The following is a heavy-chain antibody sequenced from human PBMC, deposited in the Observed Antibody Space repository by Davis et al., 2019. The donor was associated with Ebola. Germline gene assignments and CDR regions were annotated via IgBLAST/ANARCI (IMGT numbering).Heavy chain of an antibody. V-gene: IGHV3-73*01. CDR2: IRSKPKGYAT. CDR1: GFSLSDST. J-gene: IGHJ4*02. Sequence: GESLKISCAASGFSLSDSTIHWVRQASGKGLEWVGRIRSKPKGYATAYAASVKGRFTISRDDSKNTAYLQMNSLKTEDTAVYYCTSTTAPSLDYWGQGTLVTASS. D-gene: IGHD4-11*01. CDR3: TSTTAPSLDY.